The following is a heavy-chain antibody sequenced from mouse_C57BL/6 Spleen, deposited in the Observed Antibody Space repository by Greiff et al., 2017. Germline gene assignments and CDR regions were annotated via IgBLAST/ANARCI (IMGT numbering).Heavy chain of an antibody. CDR3: ARGDNGYEEAMDY. D-gene: IGHD2-2*01. Sequence: QVQLQQPGAELVRPGSSVKLSCKASGYTFTSYWMHWVKQSPIQGLEWIGNIDPSDSETHYNQKFKDKATLTVDKSSSTAYMQLSSLTSEDSAVYYCARGDNGYEEAMDYWGQGTSVTVSS. CDR1: GYTFTSYW. V-gene: IGHV1-52*01. CDR2: IDPSDSET. J-gene: IGHJ4*01.